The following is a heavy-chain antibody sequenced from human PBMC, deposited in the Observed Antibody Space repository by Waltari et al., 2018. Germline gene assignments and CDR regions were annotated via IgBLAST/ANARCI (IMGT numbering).Heavy chain of an antibody. D-gene: IGHD5-12*01. J-gene: IGHJ5*02. CDR2: VNYSAST. CDR3: ARQWKKRGYRFDP. Sequence: YGGGMGQAPGKGMEYIGCVNYSASTDYDPTLVSRVTTIGDMSKNLFSLKLSSVAAADTAVYYCARQWKKRGYRFDPWGQRTLVTVSS. V-gene: IGHV4-39*01. CDR1: Y.